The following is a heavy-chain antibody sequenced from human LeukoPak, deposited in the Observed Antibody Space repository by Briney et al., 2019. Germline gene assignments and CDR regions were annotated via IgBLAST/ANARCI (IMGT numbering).Heavy chain of an antibody. Sequence: GASVKVSCKASGYTFTSYDINWVRQATGQGLEWMGWMNPNSGNTGYAQKFQGRVTMTRNTSISTAYMGLSSLRSEDTAVYYCARDRRGYYDSSGYYDYWGQGTLVTVSS. CDR2: MNPNSGNT. CDR1: GYTFTSYD. CDR3: ARDRRGYYDSSGYYDY. D-gene: IGHD3-22*01. J-gene: IGHJ4*02. V-gene: IGHV1-8*01.